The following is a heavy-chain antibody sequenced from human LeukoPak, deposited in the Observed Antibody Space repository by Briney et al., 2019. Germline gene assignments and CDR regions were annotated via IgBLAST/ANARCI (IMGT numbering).Heavy chain of an antibody. Sequence: GGSLRLSCAASGFTFSNYAMSWVRQAPGKGLEWVAGISGTGGSTHYADSVKGRFTISRDNSKNTLYLQMNSLRAEDTAVYYCAKDRLSDPYDFWSGYYRGDDYWGQGTLVTVSS. CDR3: AKDRLSDPYDFWSGYYRGDDY. CDR1: GFTFSNYA. V-gene: IGHV3-23*01. D-gene: IGHD3-3*01. J-gene: IGHJ4*02. CDR2: ISGTGGST.